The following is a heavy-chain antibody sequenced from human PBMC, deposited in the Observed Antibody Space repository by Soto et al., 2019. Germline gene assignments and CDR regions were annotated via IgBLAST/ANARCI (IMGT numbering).Heavy chain of an antibody. D-gene: IGHD3-10*01. CDR1: GFTFSSYG. CDR3: ARALWFGESDRLYYFDY. J-gene: IGHJ4*02. CDR2: IWYDGSNK. Sequence: GGSLRLSCAASGFTFSSYGMHWVRQAPGKGLEWVAVIWYDGSNKYYADSVKGRFTISRDNSKNTLYLQMNSLRAEDTAVYYCARALWFGESDRLYYFDYWGQGTLVTVSS. V-gene: IGHV3-33*01.